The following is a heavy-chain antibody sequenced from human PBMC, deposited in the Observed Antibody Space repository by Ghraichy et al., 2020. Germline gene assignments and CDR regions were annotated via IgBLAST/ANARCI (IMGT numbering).Heavy chain of an antibody. V-gene: IGHV4-4*02. CDR2: IYHSGST. D-gene: IGHD4-11*01. Sequence: SETLSLTCAVSGGSISSSNWWSWVRQPPGKGLEWIGEIYHSGSTNYNPSLKSRVTISVDKSKNQFSLKLSSVAAADTAVYYCARDTLGLPYWYFDLWGRGTLVTVSS. CDR1: GGSISSSNW. J-gene: IGHJ2*01. CDR3: ARDTLGLPYWYFDL.